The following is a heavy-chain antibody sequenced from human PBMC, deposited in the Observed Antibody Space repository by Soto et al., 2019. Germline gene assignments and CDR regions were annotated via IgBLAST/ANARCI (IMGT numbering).Heavy chain of an antibody. CDR3: ARGRTRGYSYGNDFDY. Sequence: PSETLSLTCAVYGGSFSGYYWSWIRQPPGKGLERIGEINHSGSTNYNPSLKSRVTISVDTSKNQFSLKLSSVTAAGTAVYYCARGRTRGYSYGNDFDYWGQGTLVTVSS. D-gene: IGHD5-18*01. V-gene: IGHV4-34*01. J-gene: IGHJ4*02. CDR1: GGSFSGYY. CDR2: INHSGST.